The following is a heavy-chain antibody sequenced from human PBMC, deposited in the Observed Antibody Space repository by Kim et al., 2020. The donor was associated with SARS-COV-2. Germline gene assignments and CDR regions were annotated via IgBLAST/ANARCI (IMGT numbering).Heavy chain of an antibody. CDR3: GRRSGSYSSFDY. CDR1: GYSISSSDW. CDR2: IYYDGSP. V-gene: IGHV4-28*01. J-gene: IGHJ4*02. D-gene: IGHD1-26*01. Sequence: SETLSLTCTVSGYSISSSDWWGWIRQPPGKGLEWIGSIYYDGSPYYSPSLKSRVTMSVDTSKNQFSLRLSSVTAVDTAVYYCGRRSGSYSSFDYWGQGTLVTVSS.